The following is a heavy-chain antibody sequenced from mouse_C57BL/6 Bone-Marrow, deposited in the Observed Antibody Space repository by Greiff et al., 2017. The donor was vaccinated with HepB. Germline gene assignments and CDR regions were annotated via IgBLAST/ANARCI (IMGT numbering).Heavy chain of an antibody. J-gene: IGHJ4*01. CDR1: GYTFTSYW. Sequence: QVQLQQPGAELVKPGASVKLSCKASGYTFTSYWMHWVKQRPGRGLEWIGRIDPNSGGTKYNEKFKSKATLSVDKPSSTAYMQLSNLTSEDSAVYYCARRGAMVPLYAMDYWGQGTSVTVSS. CDR2: IDPNSGGT. D-gene: IGHD2-2*01. V-gene: IGHV1-72*01. CDR3: ARRGAMVPLYAMDY.